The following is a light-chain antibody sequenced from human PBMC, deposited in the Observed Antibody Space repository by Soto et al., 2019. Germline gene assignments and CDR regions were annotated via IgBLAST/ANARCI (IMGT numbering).Light chain of an antibody. J-gene: IGKJ5*01. Sequence: VMTQSPPTRSVSRGERATLSCRASQSVRNFLGWYQQKPGQAPRLLIYNVSTTATGIPARFSGSGSGTEFTLTVSSLHSEDFAVYYCQHYNNCAPTFGRGTRLEI. CDR2: NVS. V-gene: IGKV3-15*01. CDR3: QHYNNCAPT. CDR1: QSVRNF.